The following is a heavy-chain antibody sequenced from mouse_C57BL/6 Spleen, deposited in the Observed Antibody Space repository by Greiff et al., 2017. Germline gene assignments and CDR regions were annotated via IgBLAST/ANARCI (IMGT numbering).Heavy chain of an antibody. CDR3: ARWGTTVVADY. J-gene: IGHJ2*01. D-gene: IGHD1-1*01. V-gene: IGHV1-54*01. CDR1: GYAFTNYL. CDR2: INPGSGGT. Sequence: APLPPSLSDLVRPGTSVKVSCKASGYAFTNYLIEWVKQRPGQGLEWIGVINPGSGGTNYNEKFKGKATLTADKSSSTAYMQLSSLTSEDSAVYFCARWGTTVVADYWGQGTTLTVSS.